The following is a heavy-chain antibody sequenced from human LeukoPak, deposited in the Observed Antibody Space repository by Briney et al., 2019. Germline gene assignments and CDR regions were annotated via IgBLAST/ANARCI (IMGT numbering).Heavy chain of an antibody. J-gene: IGHJ4*02. CDR3: ARGRSGYYWDY. V-gene: IGHV3-74*03. Sequence: GGSLRLSCAASGFTFSGYWMHWVRQPPGKGLVWVSHIKSDGSITAYADSVKGRFTISRDNAKNTLYLQMNSLRDEDTAVYYCARGRSGYYWDYWGQGTLATVSS. CDR2: IKSDGSIT. D-gene: IGHD3-3*01. CDR1: GFTFSGYW.